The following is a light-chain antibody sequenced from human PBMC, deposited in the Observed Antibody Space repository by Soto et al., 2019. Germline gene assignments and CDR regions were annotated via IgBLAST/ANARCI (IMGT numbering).Light chain of an antibody. J-gene: IGKJ2*01. CDR3: QQHSNWPPLYT. V-gene: IGKV3-11*01. CDR2: DAS. Sequence: EIVLTQSLATLSSSPGERATLSCRASQSVSNYLAWYQQKPGQAPRLLIYDASNRATGIPPRFSGSGSGTDFTLTISSLEPEDFAIYYCQQHSNWPPLYTFGQGTKLEI. CDR1: QSVSNY.